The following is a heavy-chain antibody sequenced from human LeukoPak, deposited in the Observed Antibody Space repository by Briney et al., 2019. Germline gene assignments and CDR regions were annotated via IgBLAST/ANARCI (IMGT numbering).Heavy chain of an antibody. CDR2: VYYGGST. D-gene: IGHD3-3*01. Sequence: SETLSLTCTVSGGSISGYYWSWIRQPPEKGLEWIGWVYYGGSTKYNPSLKSRVTISVDTSRNQFSLKLSSVTAADTAIYYCARFGGTPATYLDSWGQGTLVTVSS. V-gene: IGHV4-59*01. CDR1: GGSISGYY. CDR3: ARFGGTPATYLDS. J-gene: IGHJ4*02.